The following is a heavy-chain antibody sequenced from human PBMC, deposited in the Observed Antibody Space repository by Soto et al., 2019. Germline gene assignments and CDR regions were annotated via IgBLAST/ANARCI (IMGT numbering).Heavy chain of an antibody. CDR2: INPKSGGT. Sequence: ASVKGSCQASGYSFTAYHIHWVRQAPVQGLEWLGRINPKSGGTSTAQKFQGWVTMTTDTSISTASMELTRLTSDDTAIYYCARGDSTDCSNGVCSFFYNHDMDVWGQGNTVTVSS. D-gene: IGHD2-8*01. J-gene: IGHJ6*02. V-gene: IGHV1-2*04. CDR1: GYSFTAYH. CDR3: ARGDSTDCSNGVCSFFYNHDMDV.